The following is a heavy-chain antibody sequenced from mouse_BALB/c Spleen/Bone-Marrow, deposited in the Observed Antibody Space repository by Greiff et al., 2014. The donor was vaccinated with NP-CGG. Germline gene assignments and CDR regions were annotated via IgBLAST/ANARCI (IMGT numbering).Heavy chain of an antibody. V-gene: IGHV4-1*02. Sequence: EVNLVESGGGLVQPGGSLKLSCAASGFDFSGSWMGWVRQAPGKGLEWIGEINPDSSTINYTPSLKDRFIISRGNAKNTLYLQMSKVRSEDTALYYCARLGYYGGFAYWGQGTLVTVSA. CDR1: GFDFSGSW. CDR2: INPDSSTI. D-gene: IGHD2-3*01. CDR3: ARLGYYGGFAY. J-gene: IGHJ3*01.